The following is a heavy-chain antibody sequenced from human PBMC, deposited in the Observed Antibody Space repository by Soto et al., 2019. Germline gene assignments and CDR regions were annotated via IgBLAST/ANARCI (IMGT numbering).Heavy chain of an antibody. V-gene: IGHV3-21*01. Sequence: PGGSLRLSCAASGFTFRSFTMNWVRQAPGKGLEWVSTISSNSAYIYYTDALRGSFTISRDNAKNSLHLQMNSLRAEDTAVYYCTRDASRDSSARGWFDPWGPGTLVTVSS. J-gene: IGHJ5*02. CDR3: TRDASRDSSARGWFDP. CDR2: ISSNSAYI. CDR1: GFTFRSFT. D-gene: IGHD6-13*01.